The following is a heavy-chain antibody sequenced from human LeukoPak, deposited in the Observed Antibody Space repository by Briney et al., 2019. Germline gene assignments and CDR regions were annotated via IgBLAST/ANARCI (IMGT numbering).Heavy chain of an antibody. J-gene: IGHJ5*02. D-gene: IGHD1-1*01. CDR1: GGSFSGYY. V-gene: IGHV4-34*01. CDR3: AREDTGSFYSWFDP. Sequence: KASETLSLTCAVYGGSFSGYYWSWIRQPPGKGLEWIGEINHSGSTNYNPSLKSRVTISVDTSKNQFSLKLSSVTAADTAVYYCAREDTGSFYSWFDPWGQGTLVTVSS. CDR2: INHSGST.